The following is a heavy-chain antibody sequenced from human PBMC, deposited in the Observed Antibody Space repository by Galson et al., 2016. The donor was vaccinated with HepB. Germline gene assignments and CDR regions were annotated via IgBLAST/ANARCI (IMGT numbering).Heavy chain of an antibody. CDR3: ARAGLLTKASFDY. Sequence: SETLSLTCSDGSISSSDLSWGWIRQPPGKGLEWIGTVYRGRTYYNPSLGGRVTIFVDMSTDLLSLKVTSLTAADTAVYYCARAGLLTKASFDYWGQGARVAVSS. D-gene: IGHD1-14*01. CDR1: DGSISSSDLS. CDR2: VYRGRT. V-gene: IGHV4-39*01. J-gene: IGHJ4*02.